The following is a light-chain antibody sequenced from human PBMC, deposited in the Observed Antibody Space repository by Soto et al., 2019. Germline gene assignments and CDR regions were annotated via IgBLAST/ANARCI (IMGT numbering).Light chain of an antibody. CDR1: QSISTW. CDR3: QQYNSYPST. J-gene: IGKJ2*01. Sequence: DIQMTQSPSTVSASVGDGVTITCRASQSISTWLAWYQQKPGKAPKLLIYAASTLESVVPSGFSGSGSGTEFTLTISSLQPDDFATYYCQQYNSYPSTFGQGTKLEIK. CDR2: AAS. V-gene: IGKV1-5*01.